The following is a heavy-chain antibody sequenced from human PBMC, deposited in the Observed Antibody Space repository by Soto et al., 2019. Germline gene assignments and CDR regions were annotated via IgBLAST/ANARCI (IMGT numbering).Heavy chain of an antibody. V-gene: IGHV1-69*13. CDR2: IIPIFGTA. J-gene: IGHJ6*02. D-gene: IGHD6-13*01. CDR1: GGTFSSYA. Sequence: ASVKVSCKASGGTFSSYAISWVRQAPGQGLEWMGGIIPIFGTANYAQKFQGRVTTTADESTSTAYMELSSRRCEDTAVYYCARDVGIAAAASHGMDVWGQGTTVTVSS. CDR3: ARDVGIAAAASHGMDV.